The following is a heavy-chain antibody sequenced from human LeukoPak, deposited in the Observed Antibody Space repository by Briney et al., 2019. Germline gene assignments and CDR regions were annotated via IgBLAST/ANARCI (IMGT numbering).Heavy chain of an antibody. Sequence: SETLSLTCAVYGGSFSGYYWSWIRQPPGKGLEWMGEIIHSGSTNYNPSLKSRVTISVDTSKNQFSLKLSSVTAADTAAYYCARGRVAVAGTNFDYWGQGTLVTVSS. J-gene: IGHJ4*02. CDR3: ARGRVAVAGTNFDY. CDR1: GGSFSGYY. CDR2: IIHSGST. V-gene: IGHV4-34*01. D-gene: IGHD6-19*01.